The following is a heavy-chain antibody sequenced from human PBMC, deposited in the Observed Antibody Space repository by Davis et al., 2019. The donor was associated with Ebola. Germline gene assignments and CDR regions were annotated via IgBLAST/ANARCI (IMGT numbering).Heavy chain of an antibody. Sequence: SETLSLTCKVSGDPIDSFYWTWIRQPSGKGLEWIGYVYHTGSTSYSPSLKSRVTISVDTSQNQFSLKLSSVTAADTAVYYCARYNWHFGGFDPWGQGTLVTVSS. D-gene: IGHD1-20*01. V-gene: IGHV4-59*01. CDR2: VYHTGST. J-gene: IGHJ5*02. CDR3: ARYNWHFGGFDP. CDR1: GDPIDSFY.